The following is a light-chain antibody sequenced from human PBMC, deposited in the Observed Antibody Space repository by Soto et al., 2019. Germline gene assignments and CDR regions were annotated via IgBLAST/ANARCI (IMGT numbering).Light chain of an antibody. CDR3: RSQTSSRTLYYV. V-gene: IGLV2-14*01. CDR2: DVS. Sequence: QSVLTQPASVSRSPGQSITISCTGTSSDVGGYNYFSCYQQHPGKAPKLMIYDVSNRPSGVSNRFSGPKSGNTASLTISGIQAEDEADYYYRSQTSSRTLYYVLGTGTKVTVL. J-gene: IGLJ1*01. CDR1: SSDVGGYNY.